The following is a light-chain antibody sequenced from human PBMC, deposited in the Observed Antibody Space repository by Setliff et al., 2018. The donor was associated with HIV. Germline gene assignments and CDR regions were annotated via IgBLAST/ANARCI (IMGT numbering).Light chain of an antibody. CDR1: SGDVGGYDY. CDR2: EVH. Sequence: QSALTQPASVSGAPGQSITISCTGTSGDVGGYDYVPWYRQHPGKAPKLMIYEVHYRPSGISNRFSGSKSGNMASLTISGLQADDEADSYCSSYKTASTYVFGTGTKVTVL. J-gene: IGLJ1*01. V-gene: IGLV2-14*01. CDR3: SSYKTASTYV.